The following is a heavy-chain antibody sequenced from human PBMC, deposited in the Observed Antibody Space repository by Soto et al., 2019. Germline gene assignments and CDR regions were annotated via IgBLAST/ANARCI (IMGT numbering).Heavy chain of an antibody. CDR3: ATSVGIAPTGEDGMDV. D-gene: IGHD2-8*02. Sequence: QVQLVQSGAEVKKTGSSVKVSCKASGGTFSIYGFSWVRQAPGQGPEWIGGIIPILTTPNYAQKFHGRVTIVADESTTTVYMELSSLKSKDTAVYYCATSVGIAPTGEDGMDVWGQGTSVTVSS. V-gene: IGHV1-69*01. CDR1: GGTFSIYG. CDR2: IIPILTTP. J-gene: IGHJ6*02.